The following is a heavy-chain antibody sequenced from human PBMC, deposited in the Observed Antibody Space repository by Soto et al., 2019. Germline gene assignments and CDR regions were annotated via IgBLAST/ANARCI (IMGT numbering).Heavy chain of an antibody. CDR2: ISYDGSNK. D-gene: IGHD2-15*01. Sequence: QVQLVESGGGVVQPGRSLRLSCAASGFTFSSYAMHWVRQAPGKGLEWVAVISYDGSNKYYADSVKGRFTISRDNSKNTLYLQMNSLGAEDTAVYYCAREGGYCSGGSCYDLLDYWGQGTLVTVSS. CDR3: AREGGYCSGGSCYDLLDY. CDR1: GFTFSSYA. V-gene: IGHV3-30-3*01. J-gene: IGHJ4*02.